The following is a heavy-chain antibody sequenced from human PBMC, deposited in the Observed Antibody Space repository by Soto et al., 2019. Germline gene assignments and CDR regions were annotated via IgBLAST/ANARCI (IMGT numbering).Heavy chain of an antibody. Sequence: QVQLQESGPGLVKPSQTLSLTCTVSGGSISSGGYYWSWIRQHLGKGLEWIGYIYYSGSTYYNPSLKRRVTISVDTSKNQFSLKLSSVTAADTAVYYCARVRYCSGGSCYPRFDPWGQGTLVTVSS. D-gene: IGHD2-15*01. J-gene: IGHJ5*02. CDR3: ARVRYCSGGSCYPRFDP. CDR2: IYYSGST. V-gene: IGHV4-31*03. CDR1: GGSISSGGYY.